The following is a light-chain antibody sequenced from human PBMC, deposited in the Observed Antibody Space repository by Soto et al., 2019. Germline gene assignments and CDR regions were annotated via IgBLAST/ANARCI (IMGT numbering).Light chain of an antibody. CDR1: QSVSSN. J-gene: IGKJ1*01. CDR3: QQYGSSGT. CDR2: GAS. Sequence: ELGMTQSPASLSLSPWERATLSGRASQSVSSNLAWYQQKPGQAPRLLIYGASTRATGIPDRFSGSGSGTDFTLTISRLEPEDFAVYYCQQYGSSGTFGQGTKVDIK. V-gene: IGKV3-20*01.